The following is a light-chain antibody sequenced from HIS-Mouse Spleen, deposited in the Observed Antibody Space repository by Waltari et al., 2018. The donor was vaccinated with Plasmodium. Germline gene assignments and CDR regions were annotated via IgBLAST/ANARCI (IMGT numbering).Light chain of an antibody. J-gene: IGKJ2*01. CDR2: DAS. CDR3: QQYDNLPYT. CDR1: QDIRNY. Sequence: DIQMTQSPSSLSASVGDRVTITCPASQDIRNYFNWYQQKPGKAPKLLLYDASNLESGVPSMLSGSGSGTVFTFTIISLQPEDIATYYCQQYDNLPYTFGQGTKLEIK. V-gene: IGKV1-33*01.